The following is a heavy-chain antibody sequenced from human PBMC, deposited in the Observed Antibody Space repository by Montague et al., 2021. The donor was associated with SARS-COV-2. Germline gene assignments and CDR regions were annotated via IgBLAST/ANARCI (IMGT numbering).Heavy chain of an antibody. CDR1: GFSLSTSGMC. Sequence: PALVKPTQTLTLTCTFSGFSLSTSGMCVSWIRQPPGKALEWLALIDWDDDKYSSTSLKTRHTISKDTSKNQVVLTMTNMDPVDTATYYCARIWGATRGDAFDIWGQRTMVTVSS. D-gene: IGHD1-26*01. V-gene: IGHV2-70*01. CDR2: IDWDDDK. J-gene: IGHJ3*02. CDR3: ARIWGATRGDAFDI.